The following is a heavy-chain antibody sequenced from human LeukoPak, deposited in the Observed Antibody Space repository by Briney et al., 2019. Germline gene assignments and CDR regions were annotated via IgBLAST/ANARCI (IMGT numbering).Heavy chain of an antibody. V-gene: IGHV4-59*04. CDR1: GGSINSYY. D-gene: IGHD4-17*01. J-gene: IGHJ4*02. CDR3: ATTITVTTDY. CDR2: ISHSGNT. Sequence: SETLSLTCTVSGGSINSYYWNWIRQPPGKGLEWIGSISHSGNTYYSPSLKSRVTISLDTSKNQFSLKLSSVTATDTAMYYCATTITVTTDYWGQGTLVTVSS.